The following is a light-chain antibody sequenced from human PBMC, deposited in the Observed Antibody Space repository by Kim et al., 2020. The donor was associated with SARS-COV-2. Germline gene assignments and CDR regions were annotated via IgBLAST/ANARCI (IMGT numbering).Light chain of an antibody. V-gene: IGLV1-47*02. CDR1: ISNIGTNY. Sequence: QRFTISGSGSISNIGTNYVYWYQQLPGTPPEVLIYSNNQRPSGVPDRFSGSKSGTSASLSISGLRSEDEADYYCAAWDDSLIGVVFGGGTQLTVL. J-gene: IGLJ2*01. CDR2: SNN. CDR3: AAWDDSLIGVV.